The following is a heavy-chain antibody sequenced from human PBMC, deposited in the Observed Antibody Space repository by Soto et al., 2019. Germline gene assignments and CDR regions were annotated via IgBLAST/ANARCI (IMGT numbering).Heavy chain of an antibody. CDR3: AKAYDYGAMGYFQH. J-gene: IGHJ1*01. CDR2: ISGSGGST. Sequence: GKGLEWVSAISGSGGSTYYADSVKGRFTISRDNSKNTLYLQMNSLRAEDTAVYYRAKAYDYGAMGYFQHWGQGTLVTVSS. D-gene: IGHD4-17*01. V-gene: IGHV3-23*01.